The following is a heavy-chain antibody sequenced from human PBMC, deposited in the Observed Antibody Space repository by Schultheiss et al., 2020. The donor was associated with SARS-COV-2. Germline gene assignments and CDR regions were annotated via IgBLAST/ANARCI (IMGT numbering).Heavy chain of an antibody. CDR2: IYTSGST. CDR1: GGSISSGTYY. J-gene: IGHJ4*02. V-gene: IGHV4-61*02. Sequence: SQTLSLTCTVSGGSISSGTYYWGFIRQPPGQGLEWIGRIYTSGSTNYNPSLKSRVTISVDTSKNQFSLKLSSVTAADTAVYYCARWGDGNDYWGQGTLVTVSS. D-gene: IGHD1-1*01. CDR3: ARWGDGNDY.